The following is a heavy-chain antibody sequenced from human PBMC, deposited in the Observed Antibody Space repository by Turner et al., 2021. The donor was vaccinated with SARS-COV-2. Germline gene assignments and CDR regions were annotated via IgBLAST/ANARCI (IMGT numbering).Heavy chain of an antibody. D-gene: IGHD4-4*01. CDR3: AKQLGLYSNPMYYFDY. CDR1: GFTFSSYG. J-gene: IGHJ4*02. CDR2: ISYDGSNK. V-gene: IGHV3-30*18. Sequence: QVQLVESGGGVVQPGRSMRLSCAASGFTFSSYGMHWVRQAPGKVLKWVAVISYDGSNKYYADSVKGRFTISRDNSKNTLYLQMNSLRAEDTAVYYCAKQLGLYSNPMYYFDYWGQGTLVTVSS.